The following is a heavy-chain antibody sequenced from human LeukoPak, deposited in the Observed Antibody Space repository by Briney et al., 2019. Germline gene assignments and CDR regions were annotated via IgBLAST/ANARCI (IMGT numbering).Heavy chain of an antibody. CDR2: ISYDGSNK. V-gene: IGHV3-30*18. Sequence: GGSLRLSCTASGFTFSSYGMHWVRQAPGKGLRWVAVISYDGSNKYYADSVKGRFTISRDNSKNTLYLQMNSLRAEDTAVYYCAKDPVLRFLIGYMDVWGKGTTVTVSS. J-gene: IGHJ6*03. CDR3: AKDPVLRFLIGYMDV. D-gene: IGHD3-3*01. CDR1: GFTFSSYG.